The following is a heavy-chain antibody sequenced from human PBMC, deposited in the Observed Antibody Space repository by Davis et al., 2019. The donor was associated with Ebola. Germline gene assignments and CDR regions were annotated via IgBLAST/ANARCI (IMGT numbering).Heavy chain of an antibody. V-gene: IGHV3-64D*06. CDR2: ISSNGGST. D-gene: IGHD2-15*01. Sequence: GGSLRLSCSASGFTFSSYAMHWVRQAPGKGLEYVSAISSNGGSTYYADSVKGRFTISRDNSKNTLYLQMSSLRAEDTAVYYCARELGYCSGGSCYSGWFDPWGQGTLVTVSS. CDR3: ARELGYCSGGSCYSGWFDP. CDR1: GFTFSSYA. J-gene: IGHJ5*02.